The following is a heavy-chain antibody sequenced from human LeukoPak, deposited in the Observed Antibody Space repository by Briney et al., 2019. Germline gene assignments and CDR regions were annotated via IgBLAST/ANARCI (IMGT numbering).Heavy chain of an antibody. Sequence: PGGSLRLSCAASGFTFSSYWMSWVRQAPGKGLEWVANIKQDGSEKYYVDSVKGRFTISRDNAKNSLYLQMNSLRAEDTAVYYCARGRGSSGWRVDYWGQGTLVTVSS. V-gene: IGHV3-7*04. D-gene: IGHD6-19*01. J-gene: IGHJ4*02. CDR3: ARGRGSSGWRVDY. CDR2: IKQDGSEK. CDR1: GFTFSSYW.